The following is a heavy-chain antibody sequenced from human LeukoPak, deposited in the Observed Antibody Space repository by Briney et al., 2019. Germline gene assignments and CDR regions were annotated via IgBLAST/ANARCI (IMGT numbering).Heavy chain of an antibody. J-gene: IGHJ4*02. D-gene: IGHD2-21*02. CDR2: IYYSGST. Sequence: SETLSPTCTVSGGSISSYYWSWIRQPPGKGLEWIGYIYYSGSTNYNPSLKSRVTISVDTSKNQFSLKLSSVTAADTAVYYCARGFGDCGGDCYSFPDYWGQGTLVTVSS. CDR1: GGSISSYY. CDR3: ARGFGDCGGDCYSFPDY. V-gene: IGHV4-59*01.